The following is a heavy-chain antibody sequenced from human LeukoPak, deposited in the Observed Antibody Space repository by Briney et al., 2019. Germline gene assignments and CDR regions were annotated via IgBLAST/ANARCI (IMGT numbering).Heavy chain of an antibody. CDR2: INSDGRIT. J-gene: IGHJ3*02. Sequence: GGSLRLSCAASGFTFSDYWMHWVRQAPGKGLVGVSRINSDGRITSYADSVKGRFTISRDNAKNTLYLQMNSLRAEDTAVYYCARNVRSAFDIWGQGTMVTVSS. CDR3: ARNVRSAFDI. CDR1: GFTFSDYW. V-gene: IGHV3-74*01.